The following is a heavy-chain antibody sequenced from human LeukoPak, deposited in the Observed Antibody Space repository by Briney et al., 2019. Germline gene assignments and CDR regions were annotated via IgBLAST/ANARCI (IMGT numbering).Heavy chain of an antibody. D-gene: IGHD3-10*01. V-gene: IGHV3-7*01. CDR1: GFTFSSYW. CDR2: IKQDGSKK. J-gene: IGHJ4*02. CDR3: AKDIGSYYDY. Sequence: PGGSLRLSCAASGFTFSSYWMSWVRQAPGKGLEWVANIKQDGSKKYYADSVKGRFTISRDNSKNTLYLEMNSLRAEDTAVYYCAKDIGSYYDYWGQGILVTVSS.